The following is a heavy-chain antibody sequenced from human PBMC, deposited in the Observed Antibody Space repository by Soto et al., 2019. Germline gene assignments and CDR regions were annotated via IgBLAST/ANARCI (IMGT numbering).Heavy chain of an antibody. D-gene: IGHD3-9*01. CDR3: ARLTLIRYFDWLLLRHYYYYYGMDV. J-gene: IGHJ6*02. V-gene: IGHV4-59*08. Sequence: TSETLSLTCTVSGGSISSYYWSWIRQPPGKGLEWIGYIYYSGSTNYNPSLKSRVTISVDTSKNQFSLKLSSVTAADTAVYYCARLTLIRYFDWLLLRHYYYYYGMDVWGQGTTVTVSS. CDR1: GGSISSYY. CDR2: IYYSGST.